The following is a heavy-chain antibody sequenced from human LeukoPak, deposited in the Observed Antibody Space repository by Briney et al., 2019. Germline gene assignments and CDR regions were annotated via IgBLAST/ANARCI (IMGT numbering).Heavy chain of an antibody. CDR2: IRSKAFGETA. CDR1: GFTFGDYA. CDR3: TRDRGSSTLGDY. V-gene: IGHV3-49*04. D-gene: IGHD7-27*01. J-gene: IGHJ4*02. Sequence: GGSLRLSCTASGFTFGDYAMNWVRQAPGKGLEWVGFIRSKAFGETAEYAASVKGRFTISRDDSKSIAYLQMNSLKTEDTAVYYCTRDRGSSTLGDYWGQGTLVTVSS.